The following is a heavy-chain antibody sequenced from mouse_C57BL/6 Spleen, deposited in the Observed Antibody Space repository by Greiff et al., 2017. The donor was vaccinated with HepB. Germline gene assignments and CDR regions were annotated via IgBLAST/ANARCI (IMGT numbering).Heavy chain of an antibody. Sequence: VQLQQPGAELVKPGASVKLSCKASGYTFTSYWMQWVNQRPGKGLEWIGEIDPSDSYTNYNQKFKGKATVTVDTSSSTAYLQLSSRTSEDSAVYYCANQYYGISYVTVWGTGTTVTVSS. CDR2: IDPSDSYT. CDR3: ANQYYGISYVTV. V-gene: IGHV1-50*01. CDR1: GYTFTSYW. D-gene: IGHD1-1*01. J-gene: IGHJ1*03.